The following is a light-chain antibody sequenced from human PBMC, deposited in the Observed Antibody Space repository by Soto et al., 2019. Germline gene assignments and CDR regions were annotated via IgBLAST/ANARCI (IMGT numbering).Light chain of an antibody. CDR2: DVS. Sequence: QSALTQPASVSASPGQSSTISCTGNSSDVGGYNYVSWYQQHPGKAPKLMIYDVSNRPSGVSIRFSGSKSGNTASLTISGLKAEDEADYYCSSYTSSSTLVFGGGTQLTGL. CDR3: SSYTSSSTLV. CDR1: SSDVGGYNY. J-gene: IGLJ3*02. V-gene: IGLV2-14*01.